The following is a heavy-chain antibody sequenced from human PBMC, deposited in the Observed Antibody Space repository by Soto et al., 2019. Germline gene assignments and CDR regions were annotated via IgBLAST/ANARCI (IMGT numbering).Heavy chain of an antibody. CDR1: GFTFSSYA. V-gene: IGHV3-30-3*01. CDR2: ISYDGSNK. Sequence: QVQLVESGGGVVQPGRSLRLSCAASGFTFSSYAMHWVRQAPGKGLEWVAVISYDGSNKYYADSVKGRFTISRDNSKNTLYLQMNSLRAEDTAVYYCARDRRVRGIDHYYGMDVWGQGTTVTVSS. J-gene: IGHJ6*02. D-gene: IGHD3-10*01. CDR3: ARDRRVRGIDHYYGMDV.